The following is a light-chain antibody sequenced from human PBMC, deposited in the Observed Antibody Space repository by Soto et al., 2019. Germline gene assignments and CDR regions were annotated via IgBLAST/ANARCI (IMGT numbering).Light chain of an antibody. CDR3: LLYYGGAYV. V-gene: IGLV7-43*01. J-gene: IGLJ1*01. Sequence: CASSTGAVTSGYYPNWFQQKPGQAPRTLIYGTSNKYSWTPARFSGSLLGGKAALTLSAVQPEDEAEYYCLLYYGGAYVFGSGTKLTVL. CDR2: GTS. CDR1: TGAVTSGYY.